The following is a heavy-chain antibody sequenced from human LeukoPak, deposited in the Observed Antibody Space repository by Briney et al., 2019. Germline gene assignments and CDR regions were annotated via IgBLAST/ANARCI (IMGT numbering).Heavy chain of an antibody. D-gene: IGHD2-2*01. Sequence: ASVKVSCKASGYTFTSYGISWVRQAPGQGLEWMEWISAYNGNTNYAQKLQGRVTMTTDTPTSTAYMELRSLRSDDTAVYYCARDCSSTSCYIIDYWGQGTLVTVSS. V-gene: IGHV1-18*01. CDR1: GYTFTSYG. CDR2: ISAYNGNT. J-gene: IGHJ4*02. CDR3: ARDCSSTSCYIIDY.